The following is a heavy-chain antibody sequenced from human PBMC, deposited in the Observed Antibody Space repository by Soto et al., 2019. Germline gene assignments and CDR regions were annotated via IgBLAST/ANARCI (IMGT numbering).Heavy chain of an antibody. Sequence: PSETLSLTCTVSGGSISSYYWSWIRQPPGKGLEWIGYIYYSGSISYNPSLRSRLTISVDTAKNQFSLRLTSVTAADTAVYYCARDVLVPAAMLGYYYYYGMDVWGQGTTVTVSS. CDR2: IYYSGSI. D-gene: IGHD2-2*01. V-gene: IGHV4-59*01. CDR1: GGSISSYY. CDR3: ARDVLVPAAMLGYYYYYGMDV. J-gene: IGHJ6*02.